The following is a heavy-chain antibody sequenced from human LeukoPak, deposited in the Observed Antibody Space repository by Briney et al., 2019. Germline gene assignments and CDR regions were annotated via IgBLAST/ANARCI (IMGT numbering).Heavy chain of an antibody. D-gene: IGHD5-24*01. CDR1: GYTFTGYY. V-gene: IGHV1-2*02. CDR2: INPNSGGT. CDR3: AREDGYNSLGFDY. J-gene: IGHJ4*02. Sequence: ASVKVSCKASGYTFTGYYMHWVRQAPGQGLEWMGWINPNSGGTNYAQKFQGRVTMTRDTSISTAYMELSRLRSDDTAVYYCAREDGYNSLGFDYWGQGTLVTVSS.